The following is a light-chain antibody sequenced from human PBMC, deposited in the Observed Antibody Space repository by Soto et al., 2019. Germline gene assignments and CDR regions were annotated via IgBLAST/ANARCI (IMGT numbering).Light chain of an antibody. Sequence: QSALTQPASVSGSPGQSITISCTGTSSDVGGYDYVSWYQLHPGKAPKLMVYEVSNRPSGVSNRFSGSKSGNTASLTISGLQAEDEADYYCSSYTSSINVVFGGGTKLTVL. CDR2: EVS. J-gene: IGLJ2*01. CDR1: SSDVGGYDY. CDR3: SSYTSSINVV. V-gene: IGLV2-14*01.